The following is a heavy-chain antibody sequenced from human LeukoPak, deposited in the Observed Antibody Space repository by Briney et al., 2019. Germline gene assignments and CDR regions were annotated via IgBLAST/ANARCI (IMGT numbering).Heavy chain of an antibody. J-gene: IGHJ5*02. Sequence: SGTLSLTRTVSGGALTSGDYYWGCSRHPPGRGLEWIGYIYFSGSTYYNTFHKSRLTISVDMSKNPSSLKLSSVTAADTAVYYCARVIHNVYNWFDHWGQGTLVTVSS. CDR2: IYFSGST. V-gene: IGHV4-30-4*01. CDR1: GGALTSGDYY. D-gene: IGHD1-1*01. CDR3: ARVIHNVYNWFDH.